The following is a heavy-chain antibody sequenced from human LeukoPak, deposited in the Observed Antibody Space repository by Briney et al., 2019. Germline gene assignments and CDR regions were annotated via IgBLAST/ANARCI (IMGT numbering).Heavy chain of an antibody. CDR1: GFTFNTYA. V-gene: IGHV3-23*01. Sequence: GGSLRLSCAASGFTFNTYAMNWVRQAPGKGLEWVSAISGSGGSTYYADSVKGRFTISRDNSKNTLYLQMNSLRAEDTAVYYCAKKGYNWNDVFDYWGQGTLVTVSS. J-gene: IGHJ4*02. CDR3: AKKGYNWNDVFDY. D-gene: IGHD1-1*01. CDR2: ISGSGGST.